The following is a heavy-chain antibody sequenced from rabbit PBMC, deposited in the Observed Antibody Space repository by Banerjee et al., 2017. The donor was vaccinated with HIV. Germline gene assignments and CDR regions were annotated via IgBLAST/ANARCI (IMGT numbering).Heavy chain of an antibody. D-gene: IGHD1-1*01. CDR2: IYAGSSGNT. V-gene: IGHV1S45*01. J-gene: IGHJ6*01. CDR1: GFSFSSSYY. Sequence: QEQLVESGGGLVQPEGSLTLTCTASGFSFSSSYYMCWVRQAPGKGLEWIACIYAGSSGNTYYASWAKGRFTISKTSSTTVTLQMTSLTAADTATYFCARDSRAYYIYDLAGYTPYYYGMDLWGPGTLVTVS. CDR3: ARDSRAYYIYDLAGYTPYYYGMDL.